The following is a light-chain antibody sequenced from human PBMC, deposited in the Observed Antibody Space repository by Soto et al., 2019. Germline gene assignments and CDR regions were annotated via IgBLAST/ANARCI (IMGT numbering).Light chain of an antibody. J-gene: IGKJ5*01. CDR2: DAS. V-gene: IGKV3-11*01. CDR1: PSSNSY. CDR3: QQRSNWPIT. Sequence: MVLTQSPATLSLSLGVRATLSCRARPSSNSYLAWYQQKPGQAPRLLIYDASNRATGIPDRFSGSGSGTDFTLTISSLEPEDFAVYYCQQRSNWPITFGQGTRLEIK.